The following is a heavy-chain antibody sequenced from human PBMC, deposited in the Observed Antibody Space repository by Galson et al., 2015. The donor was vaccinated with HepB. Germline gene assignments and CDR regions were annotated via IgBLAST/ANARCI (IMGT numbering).Heavy chain of an antibody. CDR1: GFTFSNYG. Sequence: SLRLSCAASGFTFSNYGMHWVRQAPGKGLEWVALISYDGSIEYYADSVKGRFTISRDDSKNTLYLHMNSLRGEDTAVYYCAIAVAALLDDWGQGTMVTVSS. CDR2: ISYDGSIE. V-gene: IGHV3-30*03. CDR3: AIAVAALLDD. J-gene: IGHJ4*02. D-gene: IGHD2-15*01.